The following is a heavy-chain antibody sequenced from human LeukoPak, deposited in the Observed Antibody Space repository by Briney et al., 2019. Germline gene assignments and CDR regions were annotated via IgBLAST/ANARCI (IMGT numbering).Heavy chain of an antibody. CDR1: GYTFTGYY. J-gene: IGHJ4*02. CDR3: AREAYYDSSGYYD. D-gene: IGHD3-22*01. CDR2: ITSGSSYI. V-gene: IGHV3-21*01. Sequence: SCKASGYTFTGYYMHWVRQAPGQGLEWVSSITSGSSYIYYADSVKGRFTISRDNAKSSLYLQMNSLRAEDTAVYYCAREAYYDSSGYYDWGQGTLVTVSS.